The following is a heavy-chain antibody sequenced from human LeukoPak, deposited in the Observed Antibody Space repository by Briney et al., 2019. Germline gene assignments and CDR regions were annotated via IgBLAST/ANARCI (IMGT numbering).Heavy chain of an antibody. CDR1: GYTFSSYW. D-gene: IGHD3-10*01. V-gene: IGHV3-7*01. CDR3: ARERGSHCFDY. Sequence: GGSLRLSCAASGYTFSSYWMSGVRQAPGKGLEWVANIKQDGSEKYYVDSVKGRFTISRDNAKNSLYLQMNSLRAEDTAVYYCARERGSHCFDYWGQGTLVTVSS. J-gene: IGHJ4*02. CDR2: IKQDGSEK.